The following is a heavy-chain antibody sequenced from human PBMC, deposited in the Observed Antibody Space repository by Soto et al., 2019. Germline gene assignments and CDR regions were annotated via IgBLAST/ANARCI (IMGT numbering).Heavy chain of an antibody. D-gene: IGHD3-3*01. CDR2: INPSGGST. CDR1: GYTFTSYY. J-gene: IGHJ6*03. CDR3: ARMHPGGVLRFLEWSRGPNYYYYMDV. V-gene: IGHV1-46*01. Sequence: ASVKVSCKASGYTFTSYYMHWVRQAPGQGLEWMGIINPSGGSTSYAQKFQGRVTMTRDTSTSTVYMELSSVTAADTAVYYCARMHPGGVLRFLEWSRGPNYYYYMDVWGKGTTVTVSS.